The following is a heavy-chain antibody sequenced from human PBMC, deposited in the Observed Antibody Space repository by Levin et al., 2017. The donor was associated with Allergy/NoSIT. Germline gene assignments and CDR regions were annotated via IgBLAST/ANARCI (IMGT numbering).Heavy chain of an antibody. CDR3: ARGQTSDGDFDAFDI. CDR1: GFTVSSNY. J-gene: IGHJ3*02. V-gene: IGHV3-66*01. Sequence: GESLKISCAASGFTVSSNYMSWVRQAPGKGLEWVSVIYSGGSTYYADSVKGRFTISRDNSKNTLYLQMNSLRAEDTAVYYCARGQTSDGDFDAFDIWGQGTMVTVSS. D-gene: IGHD4-17*01. CDR2: IYSGGST.